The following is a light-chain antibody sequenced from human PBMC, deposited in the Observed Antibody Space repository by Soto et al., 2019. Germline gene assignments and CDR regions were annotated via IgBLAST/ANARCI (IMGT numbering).Light chain of an antibody. CDR2: KAS. Sequence: DIQMTQSPSTVSASVGDRVTITCRASQSISTWLAWYQHKPGEAPKLLIYKASSLESGVPSRFSGSGSGTEFPLTISSLEPDYFATYYCQQYNRYWTFGQGTKVEVK. CDR3: QQYNRYWT. J-gene: IGKJ1*01. V-gene: IGKV1-5*03. CDR1: QSISTW.